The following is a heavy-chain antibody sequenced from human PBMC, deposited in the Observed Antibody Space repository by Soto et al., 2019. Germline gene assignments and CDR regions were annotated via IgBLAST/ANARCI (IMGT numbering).Heavy chain of an antibody. V-gene: IGHV1-18*01. CDR3: ARDEYCSGGSCYSIVYFQH. CDR2: ISAYNGNT. J-gene: IGHJ1*01. Sequence: QVQLVQSGAEVKKPGASVKVSCKASGYTFTSYGISWVRQAPGQGLEWMGWISAYNGNTNYAQNLQGRVTMTTDTSTSTGYMELKSLRSDDTAVYYCARDEYCSGGSCYSIVYFQHWGQGTLVTVSS. CDR1: GYTFTSYG. D-gene: IGHD2-15*01.